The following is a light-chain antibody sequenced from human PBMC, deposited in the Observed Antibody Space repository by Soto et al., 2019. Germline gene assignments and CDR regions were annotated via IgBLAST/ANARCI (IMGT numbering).Light chain of an antibody. CDR2: DAS. CDR3: QQSYSTLVT. CDR1: QDISNY. V-gene: IGKV1-39*01. Sequence: DIQMTQSPSSLSASVGDRVTITCQASQDISNYLNWYQQKPGKAPKLLIYDASNLETGVPSRISGGGSGTEFTLSISSLQPEDFATYYCQQSYSTLVTFGPGTKVDIK. J-gene: IGKJ3*01.